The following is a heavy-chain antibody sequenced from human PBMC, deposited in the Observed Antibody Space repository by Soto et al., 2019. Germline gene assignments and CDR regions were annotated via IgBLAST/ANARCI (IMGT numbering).Heavy chain of an antibody. V-gene: IGHV1-18*01. J-gene: IGHJ6*02. CDR2: ISGYNGQT. D-gene: IGHD5-18*01. CDR1: AYTFTTYG. Sequence: QVQLVQSGPEVKKPGASVKVSCKASAYTFTTYGISWVRQAPGQGLEWMGWISGYNGQTNYAQKFRGRVSITTDTSTSTAYMELRSLRSDDTGMYYSARDGRKQLWVEGLIAMDVWGLGTTVTVSS. CDR3: ARDGRKQLWVEGLIAMDV.